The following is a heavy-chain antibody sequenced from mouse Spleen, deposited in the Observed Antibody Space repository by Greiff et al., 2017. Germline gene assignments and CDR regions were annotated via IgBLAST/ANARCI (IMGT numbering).Heavy chain of an antibody. CDR2: INPSSGYT. V-gene: IGHV1-7*01. CDR3: ATTVVATDYFDY. CDR1: GYTFTSYW. J-gene: IGHJ2*01. D-gene: IGHD1-1*01. Sequence: QVHVKQSGAELAKPGASVKLSCKASGYTFTSYWMHWVKQRPGQGLEWIGYINPSSGYTKYNQKFKDKATLTADKSSSTAYMQLSSLTYEDSAVYYCATTVVATDYFDYWGQGTTLTVSS.